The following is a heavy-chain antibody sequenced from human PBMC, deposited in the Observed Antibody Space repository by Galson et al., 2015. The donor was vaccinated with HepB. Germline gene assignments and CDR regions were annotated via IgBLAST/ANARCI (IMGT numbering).Heavy chain of an antibody. CDR3: ARGSSGRLIVATIRGYYYYYMDV. Sequence: LSLTCAVYGGSFSGDSWSWIRQPPGKGLEWIGEINHSRGTHYNPSLESRVTISVDTSKNQFSLNLTSVTAADTAVYYCARGSSGRLIVATIRGYYYYYMDVWGKGATVTVSS. CDR2: INHSRGT. D-gene: IGHD5-12*01. CDR1: GGSFSGDS. V-gene: IGHV4-34*01. J-gene: IGHJ6*03.